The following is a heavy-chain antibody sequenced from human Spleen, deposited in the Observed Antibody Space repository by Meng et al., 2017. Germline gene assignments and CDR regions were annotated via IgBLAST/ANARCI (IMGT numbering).Heavy chain of an antibody. D-gene: IGHD5-12*01. CDR2: INHSGST. Sequence: SETLCLSCAVSGYSISSGYYWGLIRQPPGKGLEWIGEINHSGSTNYNPSLKNRVTISVDTSKNQFTLKLSSMTAADTAVYDSARIYGGEDIVATGVKDDFDNWGQGTMVTVSS. CDR3: ARIYGGEDIVATGVKDDFDN. V-gene: IGHV4-38-2*01. CDR1: GYSISSGYY. J-gene: IGHJ3*02.